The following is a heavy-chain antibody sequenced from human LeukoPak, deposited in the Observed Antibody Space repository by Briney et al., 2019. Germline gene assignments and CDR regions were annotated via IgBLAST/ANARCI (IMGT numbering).Heavy chain of an antibody. CDR1: GITFSTYR. CDR3: ARISSDSISYYDH. J-gene: IGHJ4*02. D-gene: IGHD3-22*01. Sequence: GGSLRLSCAGSGITFSTYRMHWVRQAPGKGLVWVSRINSEGSTISYADSVKGRFTISRDNAKNTLFLQMNSLRAEDTAVYYCARISSDSISYYDHWGQGTLVTVSS. CDR2: INSEGSTI. V-gene: IGHV3-74*01.